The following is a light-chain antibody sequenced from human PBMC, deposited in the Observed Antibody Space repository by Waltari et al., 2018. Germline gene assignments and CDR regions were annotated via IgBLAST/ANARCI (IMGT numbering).Light chain of an antibody. J-gene: IGLJ1*01. CDR3: SSYTTSSAPGF. Sequence: QSALTQPASVSGSPGQSITIYCSGSESDVGDYTFVSWYQQHPGKAPHLIIYEVSNRPSGIPNRFSASKSGNTASLTISGLQAEDEADYYCSSYTTSSAPGFFGTGTRVTVL. CDR1: ESDVGDYTF. V-gene: IGLV2-14*01. CDR2: EVS.